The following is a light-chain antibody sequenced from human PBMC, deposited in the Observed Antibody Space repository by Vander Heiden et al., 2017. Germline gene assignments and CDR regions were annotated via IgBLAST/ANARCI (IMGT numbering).Light chain of an antibody. J-gene: IGLJ2*01. CDR1: KLGEKY. V-gene: IGLV3-1*01. CDR2: KYS. CDR3: QAWDSSTGV. Sequence: SSELTQPPSVSVSPGQTASITCSGDKLGEKYACWYQQTPGQSLVLVIYKYSKRPSGIPARFSCSNSGTTATLTICGTQAMDEDDYYSQAWDSSTGVFGGGTKLTVL.